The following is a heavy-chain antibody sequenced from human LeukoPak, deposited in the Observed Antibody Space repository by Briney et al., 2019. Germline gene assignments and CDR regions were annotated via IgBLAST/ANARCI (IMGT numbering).Heavy chain of an antibody. D-gene: IGHD3-3*01. Sequence: GGSLRLSCAASGFTFSSYSMNWVRQAPGKGLEWVSSISSSSSYIYYADSVKGRFTISRDNAKNSLYLQMNSLRAEDTAVYYCARDPSDYDFWSGYYVPYYFDYWGQGTLVTVS. CDR3: ARDPSDYDFWSGYYVPYYFDY. V-gene: IGHV3-21*01. CDR2: ISSSSSYI. J-gene: IGHJ4*02. CDR1: GFTFSSYS.